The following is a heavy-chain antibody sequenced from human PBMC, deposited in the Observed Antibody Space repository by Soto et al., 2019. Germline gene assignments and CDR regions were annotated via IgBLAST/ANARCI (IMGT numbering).Heavy chain of an antibody. D-gene: IGHD5-18*01. J-gene: IGHJ4*02. V-gene: IGHV3-74*03. CDR3: ARPGGYGYGNFDY. CDR1: GFTFRSHW. Sequence: PGGSLRLSCAASGFTFRSHWMHWVRQAPGKGLVWVSRINSDGGRTTYADSVKGRFTISRDNAKNTLYLQMNSLRAEDTAVYYCARPGGYGYGNFDYWGQGTLVTVSS. CDR2: INSDGGRT.